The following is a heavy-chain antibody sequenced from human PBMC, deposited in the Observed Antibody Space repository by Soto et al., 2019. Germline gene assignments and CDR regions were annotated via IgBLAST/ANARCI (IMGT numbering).Heavy chain of an antibody. Sequence: ASVKVSCKASGYTFTSYDINWVRQAPGQGLERMGWMNPNSGNTGYAQKFQGRVTMTRNTSISTAYMELSSLRSEDTAVYYCACGYRTRPEGYYYGMDVWGQGTTVTVSS. CDR1: GYTFTSYD. V-gene: IGHV1-8*01. CDR3: ACGYRTRPEGYYYGMDV. D-gene: IGHD1-26*01. J-gene: IGHJ6*02. CDR2: MNPNSGNT.